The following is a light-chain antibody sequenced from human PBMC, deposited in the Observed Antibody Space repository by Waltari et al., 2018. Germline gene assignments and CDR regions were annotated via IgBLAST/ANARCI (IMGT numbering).Light chain of an antibody. Sequence: QSALTQPASVSGSPGQSITISCTGSPSDIGTYEFVSWYQHHPGKAPKLIFYQVIFRPSGVSNRCPGSKSGNTASLTVSGLQAEDEAVYYCSSYTLKNTVIFGGGTRVTVL. V-gene: IGLV2-14*01. CDR3: SSYTLKNTVI. CDR2: QVI. J-gene: IGLJ1*01. CDR1: PSDIGTYEF.